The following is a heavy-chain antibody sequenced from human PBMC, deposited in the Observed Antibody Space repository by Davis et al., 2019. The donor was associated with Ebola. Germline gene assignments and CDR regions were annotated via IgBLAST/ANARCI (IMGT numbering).Heavy chain of an antibody. CDR2: IIPIFGTA. D-gene: IGHD2-2*01. V-gene: IGHV1-69*13. J-gene: IGHJ6*03. CDR3: ARATSRLGYCSRTRCLSLGRDYYYMDV. CDR1: LGTLRSYA. Sequence: SVHVSRMASLGTLRSYAISWVRQAPGQGLEWMGGIIPIFGTANYAQKFQGRVTITADESTSTAYMELSSLRSEDTAVYYCARATSRLGYCSRTRCLSLGRDYYYMDVWGKGTTVTVSS.